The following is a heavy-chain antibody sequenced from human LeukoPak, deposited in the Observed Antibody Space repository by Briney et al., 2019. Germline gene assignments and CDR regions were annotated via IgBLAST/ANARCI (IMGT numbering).Heavy chain of an antibody. CDR3: ARTRYYGSSYNYMDV. CDR2: IYPGDSDT. V-gene: IGHV5-51*01. D-gene: IGHD3-10*01. J-gene: IGHJ6*03. Sequence: GGSLKISCKNSGYTFTTYWIGWVRQMPGKGLEWMGIIYPGDSDTRYSPSFQGQVTISADKSISTVYLQWSSLKASDTAMYYCARTRYYGSSYNYMDVWGKGTTVTVSS. CDR1: GYTFTTYW.